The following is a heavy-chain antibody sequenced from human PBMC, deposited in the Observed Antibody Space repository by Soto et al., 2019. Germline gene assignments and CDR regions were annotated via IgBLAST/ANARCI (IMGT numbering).Heavy chain of an antibody. CDR2: TYYRSKWYN. J-gene: IGHJ5*02. CDR3: ARGRGYCSGGSCDWFDP. CDR1: GDSVSSNSAA. V-gene: IGHV6-1*01. D-gene: IGHD2-15*01. Sequence: PSQTLSLTCAISGDSVSSNSAAWNWIRQSPSRGLEWLGRTYYRSKWYNDYAVSVKSRITINPDTSKNQFSLQLNSVTPEDTAVYYCARGRGYCSGGSCDWFDPWGQGTLVTVSS.